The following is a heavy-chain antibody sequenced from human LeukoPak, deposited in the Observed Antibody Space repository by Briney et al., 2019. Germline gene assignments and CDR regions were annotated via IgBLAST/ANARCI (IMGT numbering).Heavy chain of an antibody. Sequence: PSETLSLTCTVSGASVSGSAYYWGWIRQPPGKGLEWIGNIYYSGSTYYNESLESRVSISIDTSKNQFSLKLNSVTAADTAMYYCAKSGGYGLIDYWGQGTLVTVSS. CDR1: GASVSGSAYY. CDR2: IYYSGST. CDR3: AKSGGYGLIDY. D-gene: IGHD1-26*01. V-gene: IGHV4-39*01. J-gene: IGHJ4*02.